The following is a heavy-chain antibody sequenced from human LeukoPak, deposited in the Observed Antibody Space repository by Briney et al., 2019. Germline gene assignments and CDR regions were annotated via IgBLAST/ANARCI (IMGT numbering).Heavy chain of an antibody. CDR3: ARTLYGDTTDAFDI. CDR2: ISSSSSTI. V-gene: IGHV3-48*01. J-gene: IGHJ3*02. CDR1: GFTFSSYA. D-gene: IGHD4-17*01. Sequence: PGGSLRLSCAASGFTFSSYAMSWVRQAPGKGLEWVSYISSSSSTIYYADSVKGRFTISRDNAKNSLYLQMNSLGAEDTAVYYCARTLYGDTTDAFDIWGQGTMVTVSS.